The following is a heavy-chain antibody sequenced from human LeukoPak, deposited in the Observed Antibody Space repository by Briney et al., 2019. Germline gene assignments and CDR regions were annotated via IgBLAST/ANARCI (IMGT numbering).Heavy chain of an antibody. Sequence: GGSLRLSCAASGFTFSSYWMSWVRQAPGKGLEWVANIKQDGSEKYYVDSVKGRFTISRDNAKNSLYLQMNSLRAEDTAVYYCARDNGGGYYSSGYKTYYFDYWGQGTLVTVSS. CDR3: ARDNGGGYYSSGYKTYYFDY. CDR1: GFTFSSYW. CDR2: IKQDGSEK. D-gene: IGHD3-22*01. V-gene: IGHV3-7*01. J-gene: IGHJ4*02.